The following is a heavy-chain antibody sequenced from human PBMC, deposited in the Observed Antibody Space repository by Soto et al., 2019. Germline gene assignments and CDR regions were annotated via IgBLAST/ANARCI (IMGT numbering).Heavy chain of an antibody. Sequence: SETLSLTCAVYGGSFSGYYWSWIRQPPGKGLEWIGEINHSGSTNYNPSLKSRVTISVDTSKNQFSLKLSSVTAADTAVYYCAREGVPYPHGSGSSPAGSGMDVWGQGTTVTVSS. CDR3: AREGVPYPHGSGSSPAGSGMDV. V-gene: IGHV4-34*01. D-gene: IGHD3-10*01. CDR1: GGSFSGYY. CDR2: INHSGST. J-gene: IGHJ6*02.